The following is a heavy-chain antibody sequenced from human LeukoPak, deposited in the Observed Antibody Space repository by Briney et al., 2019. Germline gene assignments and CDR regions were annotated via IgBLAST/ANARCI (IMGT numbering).Heavy chain of an antibody. CDR3: AKVGGGDVLTGFYDH. CDR1: GFTFSSYA. Sequence: GGSLRLSCAASGFTFSSYAMHWVRQAPGKGLEWVAVISYDGSNKYYADSVRGRFTISRDNSKNTLYLHMDSLRVEDTAVYYCAKVGGGDVLTGFYDHWGPGTLVAVSS. V-gene: IGHV3-30-3*01. J-gene: IGHJ4*02. CDR2: ISYDGSNK. D-gene: IGHD3-9*01.